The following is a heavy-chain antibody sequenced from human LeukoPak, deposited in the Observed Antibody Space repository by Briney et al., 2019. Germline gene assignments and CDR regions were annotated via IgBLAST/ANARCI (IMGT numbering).Heavy chain of an antibody. V-gene: IGHV3-74*01. D-gene: IGHD6-13*01. CDR3: ARGTVGAPGFDY. J-gene: IGHJ4*02. CDR1: GLMFNGYW. CDR2: INPAGNKK. Sequence: GGSLRLSCAASGLMFNGYWMHWFRQVPGKGLVWVSEINPAGNKKNYADSVWGRFAVSRDNAKDTVYLQMDRVSVGDTAVYYCARGTVGAPGFDYWGQGTLVSVSS.